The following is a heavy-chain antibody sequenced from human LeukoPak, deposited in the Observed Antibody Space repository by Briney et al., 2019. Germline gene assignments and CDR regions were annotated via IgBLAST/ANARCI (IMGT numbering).Heavy chain of an antibody. D-gene: IGHD3-3*01. CDR1: GFTFSSYG. Sequence: GGSLRLSCAASGFTFSSYGMHWVRQAPGKGLEWVAVIWYDGSNKYYADSVKGRFTISRDNAKNTVYLQMNSLRAEDTAVYYCARALAWSAFDVWGQGTMVTVSS. CDR2: IWYDGSNK. CDR3: ARALAWSAFDV. V-gene: IGHV3-33*03. J-gene: IGHJ3*01.